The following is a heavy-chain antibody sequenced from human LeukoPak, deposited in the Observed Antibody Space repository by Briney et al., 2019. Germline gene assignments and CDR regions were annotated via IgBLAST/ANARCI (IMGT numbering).Heavy chain of an antibody. D-gene: IGHD3-10*01. V-gene: IGHV3-15*01. CDR2: IKSKTDGGTT. J-gene: IGHJ4*02. CDR1: GFTFSNAW. Sequence: GGSLRLSCAASGFTFSNAWMSWVRQAPGKGLEWVGRIKSKTDGGTTDYAAPVKGRFTISRDDSKNTLYLQMNSLKTEDTAVYYRARARITMVRGVISYWGQGTLVTVSS. CDR3: ARARITMVRGVISY.